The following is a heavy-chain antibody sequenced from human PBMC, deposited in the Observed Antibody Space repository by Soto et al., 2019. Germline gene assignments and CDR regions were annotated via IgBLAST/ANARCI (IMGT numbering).Heavy chain of an antibody. V-gene: IGHV1-18*01. CDR1: GFTFSDYG. CDR2: ISAFNGET. J-gene: IGHJ4*02. CDR3: VRDQQWLLPAPLNFDY. D-gene: IGHD6-19*01. Sequence: ASVKVSCKASGFTFSDYGFSWVRQAPGRGLEWMGWISAFNGETNYTQKSEGRVAMTTDAATTTAYMELRSLTVDDTAVYYCVRDQQWLLPAPLNFDYWGQGAVVTVSS.